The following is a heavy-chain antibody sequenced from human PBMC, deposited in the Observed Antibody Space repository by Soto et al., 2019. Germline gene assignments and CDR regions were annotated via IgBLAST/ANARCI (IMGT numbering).Heavy chain of an antibody. CDR2: IDPKSGGT. Sequence: QLVQSGAEVKKPGASVRVSCKTSGPTFIAYYIHWVRQAPGQGLEWMGWIDPKSGGTTYEQKFLGRVTMTRDTSINTAYMDLNRPTSDDTAVYYCARVSGDVPEWGQGTLITVSS. CDR1: GPTFIAYY. J-gene: IGHJ4*02. CDR3: ARVSGDVPE. V-gene: IGHV1-2*02. D-gene: IGHD3-10*01.